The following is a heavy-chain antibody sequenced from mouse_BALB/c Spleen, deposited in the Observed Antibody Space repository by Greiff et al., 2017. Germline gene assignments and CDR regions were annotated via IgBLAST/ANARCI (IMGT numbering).Heavy chain of an antibody. V-gene: IGHV5-9-4*01. CDR1: GFTFSSYA. CDR2: ISSGGSYT. D-gene: IGHD2-3*01. J-gene: IGHJ4*01. Sequence: EVKLVESGGGLVKPGGSLKLSCAASGFTFSSYAMSWVRQSPEKRLEWVAEISSGGSYTYYPDTVTGRFTISRDNAKNTLYLEMSSLRSEDTAMYYCASLYDGYPLYAMDYWGQGTSVTVSS. CDR3: ASLYDGYPLYAMDY.